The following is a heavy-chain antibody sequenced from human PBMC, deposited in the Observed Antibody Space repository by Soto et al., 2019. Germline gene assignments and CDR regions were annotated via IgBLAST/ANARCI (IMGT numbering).Heavy chain of an antibody. Sequence: SWTXSLTCAFSGCSIVIDCYSLNWIRESPGKGLEWIGYLYHTGDTYYNPSLKSRVSISVDRSKNQFSLKLNSVTAADTAVYYCARDEHTIIGGYKMEVRGQGTTV. CDR2: LYHTGDT. D-gene: IGHD3-10*02. J-gene: IGHJ6*01. CDR1: GCSIVIDCYS. V-gene: IGHV4-30-2*06. CDR3: ARDEHTIIGGYKMEV.